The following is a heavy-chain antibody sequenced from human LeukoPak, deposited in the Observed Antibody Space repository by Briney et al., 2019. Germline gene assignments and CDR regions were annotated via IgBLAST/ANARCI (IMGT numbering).Heavy chain of an antibody. V-gene: IGHV4-59*01. CDR3: ARAQLNYYDSSGYRGYFDY. CDR2: IYYSGST. Sequence: PSETLSLTCTVSGGSISSYYCSWIRQPPGKGLEWIGYIYYSGSTNYNPSLKSRVTISVDTSKNQFSLKLSSVTAADTAVYYCARAQLNYYDSSGYRGYFDYWGQGTLVTVSS. CDR1: GGSISSYY. D-gene: IGHD3-22*01. J-gene: IGHJ4*02.